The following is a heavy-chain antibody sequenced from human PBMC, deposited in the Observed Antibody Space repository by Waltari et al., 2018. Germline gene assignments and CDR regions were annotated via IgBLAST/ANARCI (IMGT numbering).Heavy chain of an antibody. Sequence: VQLPESGPGPVKPSGTPSPICTGSGVPLHRSPYSWSLIRQTPGKGIAGIGYIDLSGHTKYTPPLKSRLTISVETSKKQVSLNLASVTAADTAMYYCARQGTMIQGAFDIWGQGTMVTVSS. CDR1: GVPLHRSPYS. V-gene: IGHV4-61*01. CDR3: ARQGTMIQGAFDI. CDR2: IDLSGHT. D-gene: IGHD3-10*01. J-gene: IGHJ3*02.